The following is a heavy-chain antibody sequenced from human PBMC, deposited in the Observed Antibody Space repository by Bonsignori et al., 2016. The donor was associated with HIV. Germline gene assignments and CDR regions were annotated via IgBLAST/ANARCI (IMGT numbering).Heavy chain of an antibody. CDR3: VKRGGSSWSEFDY. Sequence: VRQMPGKGPEVSAISAGDGTTYYADSVKGRFAISRDFSKNTLYLQMNSLRAEDTAVYYCVKRGGSSWSEFDYWGQGTLVTVSS. J-gene: IGHJ4*02. CDR2: ISAGDGTT. D-gene: IGHD6-13*01. V-gene: IGHV3-23*01.